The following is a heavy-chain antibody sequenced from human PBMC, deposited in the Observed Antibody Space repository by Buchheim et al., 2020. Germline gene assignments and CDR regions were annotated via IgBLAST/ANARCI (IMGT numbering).Heavy chain of an antibody. D-gene: IGHD6-19*01. CDR3: ARDRGWLQFDY. V-gene: IGHV3-7*01. J-gene: IGHJ4*02. Sequence: EVQLVESGGGLVQPGGSLRLSCAASGFTFSSYWISWVRQAPGKGLEWVANIKEDGREKYYVDSVKGRFTISRDNAKSSLYLQMNSLRAEDTAVYYCARDRGWLQFDYWGQGTL. CDR1: GFTFSSYW. CDR2: IKEDGREK.